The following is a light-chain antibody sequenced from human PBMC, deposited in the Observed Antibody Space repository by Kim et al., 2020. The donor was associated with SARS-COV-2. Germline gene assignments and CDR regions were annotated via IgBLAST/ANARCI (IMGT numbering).Light chain of an antibody. J-gene: IGLJ2*01. V-gene: IGLV2-14*01. CDR1: SSDIGNYNY. CDR2: DVN. CDR3: SSYTTSGTLL. Sequence: QSALTQPASVSGYPGQSITISCTGTSSDIGNYNYVSWYQQHPGKAPKLMIYDVNKRPSGVSYRFSGSKSGNTASLTISGLQAEDEADYYCSSYTTSGTLLFGGGTQLTVL.